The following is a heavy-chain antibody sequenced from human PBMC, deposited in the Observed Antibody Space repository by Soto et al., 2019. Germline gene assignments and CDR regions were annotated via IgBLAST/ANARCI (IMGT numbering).Heavy chain of an antibody. V-gene: IGHV3-23*01. Sequence: PGGSLRLSCAAPGFTFSSYAMSWVRQAPGKGLEWVSAISGSGGSTYYADSVKGRFTISRDNSKNTLYLQMNSLRAEDTAVYYCAKANFLEWLFPTWFDPWGQGTLVTVSS. CDR1: GFTFSSYA. D-gene: IGHD3-3*01. J-gene: IGHJ5*02. CDR2: ISGSGGST. CDR3: AKANFLEWLFPTWFDP.